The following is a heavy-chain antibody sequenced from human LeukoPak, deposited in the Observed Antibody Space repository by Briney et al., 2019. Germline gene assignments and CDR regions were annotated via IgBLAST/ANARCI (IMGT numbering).Heavy chain of an antibody. CDR1: GFTFSSYS. V-gene: IGHV3-74*01. CDR3: ARGIASSRSVAIDL. J-gene: IGHJ4*02. D-gene: IGHD6-13*01. CDR2: LSGDGITT. Sequence: PGGSLRLSCAASGFTFSSYSMNWVRQAPGKGLVWVARLSGDGITTRHADSVKGRFTISRDNAKNTLYLQMNSLRVEDTALYYCARGIASSRSVAIDLWGQGTLVAVSS.